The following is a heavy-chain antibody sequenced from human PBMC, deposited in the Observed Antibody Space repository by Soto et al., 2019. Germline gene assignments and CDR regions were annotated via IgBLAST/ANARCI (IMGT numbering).Heavy chain of an antibody. CDR1: GGSISSSNW. CDR2: IYHSGST. Sequence: QVQLQESGPGLVKPSGNLSLTCAVSGGSISSSNWWSWVRQPPGKGLEWIGEIYHSGSTNYNPSLKSRVTISVDKSKNQFSLKLSSVTAADTAVYYCALDSSSSHGGLYYYAMDVWGQGTTVTVSS. J-gene: IGHJ6*02. D-gene: IGHD6-6*01. V-gene: IGHV4-4*02. CDR3: ALDSSSSHGGLYYYAMDV.